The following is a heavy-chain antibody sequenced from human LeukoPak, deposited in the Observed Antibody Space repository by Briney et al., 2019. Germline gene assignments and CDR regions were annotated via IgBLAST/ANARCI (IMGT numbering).Heavy chain of an antibody. D-gene: IGHD1-1*01. J-gene: IGHJ4*02. CDR1: GFTFSSYS. CDR3: ARDCNPTSSGKRYNCPGGH. CDR2: ISSSSSTI. Sequence: GGSLRLSCAASGFTFSSYSMNWVRQAPGKGLEWVSYISSSSSTIYYADSVKGRFTISRDNAKNSLYLQMNSLRAEDTAVYYCARDCNPTSSGKRYNCPGGHWGQGTLVTVSS. V-gene: IGHV3-48*04.